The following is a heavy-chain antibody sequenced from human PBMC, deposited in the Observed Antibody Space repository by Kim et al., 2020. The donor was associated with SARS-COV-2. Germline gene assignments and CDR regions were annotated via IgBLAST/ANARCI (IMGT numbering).Heavy chain of an antibody. V-gene: IGHV4-59*08. Sequence: SETLSLTCTVSGGSISSYYWSWIRQPPGKGLEWIGYIYYSGSTNYNPSLKSRVTISVDTSKNQFSLKLSSVTAADTAVYYCARHFMVRGGWFDPWGQGTL. J-gene: IGHJ5*02. D-gene: IGHD3-10*01. CDR2: IYYSGST. CDR1: GGSISSYY. CDR3: ARHFMVRGGWFDP.